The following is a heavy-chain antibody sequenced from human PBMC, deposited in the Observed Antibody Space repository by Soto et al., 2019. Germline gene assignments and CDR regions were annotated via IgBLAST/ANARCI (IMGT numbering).Heavy chain of an antibody. D-gene: IGHD5-18*01. CDR1: GGSIRSGDYY. CDR3: VGVDGYSYGYSFDY. Sequence: ASETLSLTCTVSGGSIRSGDYYWTWIRQPPGKGLEWIGYVYYTGSTNYNPSLKSRVTMSVDTSKNQFSLKLSSVTAADTAVYYCVGVDGYSYGYSFDYWGHGTLVTGSS. V-gene: IGHV4-30-4*01. CDR2: VYYTGST. J-gene: IGHJ4*01.